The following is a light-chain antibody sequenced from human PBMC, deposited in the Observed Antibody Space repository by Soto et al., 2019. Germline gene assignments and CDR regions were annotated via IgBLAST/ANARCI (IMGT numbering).Light chain of an antibody. CDR1: SSNIGDNY. CDR3: GTWNTSLSAGVV. CDR2: DNN. J-gene: IGLJ2*01. V-gene: IGLV1-51*01. Sequence: QSVLTQPPSVSAAPGQKVTIPCSGSSSNIGDNYVSWYQQLPGTAPKLLIYDNNKRPSGIPDRFSGSKSGTSATLGITGLQTGDEADYYCGTWNTSLSAGVVFGGGTKLTV.